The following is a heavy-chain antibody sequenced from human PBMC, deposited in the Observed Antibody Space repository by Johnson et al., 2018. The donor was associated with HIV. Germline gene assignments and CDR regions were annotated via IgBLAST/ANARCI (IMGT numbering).Heavy chain of an antibody. CDR2: ISYDGSNK. CDR3: ARSTWKQLWDAVDI. Sequence: QVQLVASGGGVVQPGRSLRLSCAASGFTFSSYAMHWVRQAPGKGLEWVAVISYDGSNKYHADSVKGRFTISRDNSKNTLYLQMNSRSGDDTAVYYCARSTWKQLWDAVDIWGQGTMVTVSS. D-gene: IGHD5-18*01. CDR1: GFTFSSYA. J-gene: IGHJ3*02. V-gene: IGHV3-30*04.